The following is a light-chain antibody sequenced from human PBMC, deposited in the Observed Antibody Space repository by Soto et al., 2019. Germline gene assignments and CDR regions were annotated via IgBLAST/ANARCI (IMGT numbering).Light chain of an antibody. J-gene: IGKJ1*01. V-gene: IGKV3-20*01. CDR2: GAS. CDR3: QQYVRPPWT. CDR1: QSVSSTY. Sequence: EIVLTQSPGTVSLSPGERATLSCRASQSVSSTYLAWYQQKPGQAPRLLIYGASSRATGIPDRFSGSGSETDFTLTISRLEPEDFAVYYCQQYVRPPWTFGQGTKVDIK.